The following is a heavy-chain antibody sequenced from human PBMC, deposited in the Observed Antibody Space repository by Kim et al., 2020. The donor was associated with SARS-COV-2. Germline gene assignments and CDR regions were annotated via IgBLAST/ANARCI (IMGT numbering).Heavy chain of an antibody. J-gene: IGHJ4*02. D-gene: IGHD2-15*01. CDR1: GFTFSTYA. CDR2: FSCSGPDA. CDR3: TRDSPGSKGDS. V-gene: IGHV3-23*01. Sequence: GGSLRLSCAASGFTFSTYAMTWVRQAPGKGLEWVSAFSCSGPDAYYADSVKGRFTISRDNSKNTLYLQMNSLRAEDTAVYYCTRDSPGSKGDSWGQGTLVNVSS.